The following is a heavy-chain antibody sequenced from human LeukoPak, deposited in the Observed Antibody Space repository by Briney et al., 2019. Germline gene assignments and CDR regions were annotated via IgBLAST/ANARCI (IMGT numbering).Heavy chain of an antibody. Sequence: SETLSLTCTVSGGSMSPYHWSWIRQPPGKGLEWIGYIYYSGSTNYNPSLKSRVTISVDTSKNQFSLKLSSVTAADTAVYYCARPKITGPSGSYHKIDYWGQGTLVTVSS. V-gene: IGHV4-59*08. J-gene: IGHJ4*02. D-gene: IGHD1-26*01. CDR1: GGSMSPYH. CDR2: IYYSGST. CDR3: ARPKITGPSGSYHKIDY.